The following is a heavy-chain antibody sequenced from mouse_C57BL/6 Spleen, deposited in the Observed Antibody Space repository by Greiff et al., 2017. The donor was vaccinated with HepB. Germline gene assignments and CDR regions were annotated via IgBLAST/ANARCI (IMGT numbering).Heavy chain of an antibody. CDR2: IYPRSGNT. D-gene: IGHD1-1*01. Sequence: QVQLKESGAELARPGASVKLSCKASGYTFTSYGISWVKQRTGQGLEWIGEIYPRSGNTYYNEKFKGKATLTVDTSSSTAYMQLSSLTSEDSAVYYCARLASTGYFDYWGQGTTLTVSS. CDR3: ARLASTGYFDY. CDR1: GYTFTSYG. V-gene: IGHV1-81*01. J-gene: IGHJ2*01.